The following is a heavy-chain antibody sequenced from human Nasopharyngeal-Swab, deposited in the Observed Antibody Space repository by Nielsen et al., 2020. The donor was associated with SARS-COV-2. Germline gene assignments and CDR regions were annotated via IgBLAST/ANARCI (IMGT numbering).Heavy chain of an antibody. Sequence: RQAPGKGLEWIGSIYYSGSTYYNPSLKSRVTISVDTPKNQFSLKLSSVTAADTAVYYCARPQWELLTFDYWGQGTLVTVSS. J-gene: IGHJ4*02. V-gene: IGHV4-39*01. D-gene: IGHD1-26*01. CDR2: IYYSGST. CDR3: ARPQWELLTFDY.